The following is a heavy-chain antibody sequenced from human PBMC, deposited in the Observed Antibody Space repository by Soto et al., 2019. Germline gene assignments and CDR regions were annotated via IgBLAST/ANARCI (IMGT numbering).Heavy chain of an antibody. CDR2: IYHTGST. CDR3: VSDYGSGSYRFDQ. Sequence: QLQLQESGSGLVQPSQTLSLTCAVSGGYISSGDYSWSWIRQPPGKGLEWIGYIYHTGSTLYNPSLKSRVTFSIARSKNQFSLKLNSVTAADTAVYYCVSDYGSGSYRFDQWGQGSMVTVSS. CDR1: GGYISSGDYS. V-gene: IGHV4-30-2*01. J-gene: IGHJ4*02. D-gene: IGHD3-10*01.